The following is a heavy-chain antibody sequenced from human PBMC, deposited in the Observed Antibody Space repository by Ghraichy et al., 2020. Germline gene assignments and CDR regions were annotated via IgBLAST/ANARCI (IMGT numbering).Heavy chain of an antibody. Sequence: ETLSLTCTVSGGSISSYYWSWIRQPPGKGLEWIGYIYYSGSTNYNPSLKSRVTISVDTSKNQFSLKLSSVTAADTAVYYCARDQIAAAGTQGWFDPWGQGTLVTVSS. V-gene: IGHV4-59*01. J-gene: IGHJ5*02. D-gene: IGHD6-13*01. CDR1: GGSISSYY. CDR3: ARDQIAAAGTQGWFDP. CDR2: IYYSGST.